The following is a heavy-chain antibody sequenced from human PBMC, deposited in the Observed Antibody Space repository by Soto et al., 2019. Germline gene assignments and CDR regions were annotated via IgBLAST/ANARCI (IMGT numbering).Heavy chain of an antibody. D-gene: IGHD3-22*01. CDR2: ISYDGNYK. J-gene: IGHJ4*02. CDR1: GFTFSSYG. Sequence: AGGSLRLSCAASGFTFSSYGMHWVRQAPGKGLEWVAIISYDGNYKHHADSVKGRFTISRDNSKNTLYLQMNSLRAEDTAVYYCGKVSTYYYDSTFDFWGQGTLVTVSS. V-gene: IGHV3-30*18. CDR3: GKVSTYYYDSTFDF.